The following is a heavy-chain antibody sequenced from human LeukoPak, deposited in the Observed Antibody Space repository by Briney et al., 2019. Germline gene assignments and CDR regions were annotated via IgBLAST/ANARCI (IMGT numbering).Heavy chain of an antibody. J-gene: IGHJ5*02. CDR2: VNRVRNT. D-gene: IGHD6-25*01. Sequence: SSETLSLTCTVYGGSFSGYYWSWIRQPPGKGLEWIGEVNRVRNTIYNPSLKSRVTISIDTSTTQFSLRLTSVTVADTAVYFCARERVVSDYNWFDPWGQGTLVSVSS. CDR3: ARERVVSDYNWFDP. V-gene: IGHV4-34*01. CDR1: GGSFSGYY.